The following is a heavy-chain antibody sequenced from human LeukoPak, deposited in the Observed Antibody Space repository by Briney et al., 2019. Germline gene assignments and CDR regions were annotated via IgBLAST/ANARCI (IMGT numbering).Heavy chain of an antibody. CDR3: ARVLVGNWGNYFDY. J-gene: IGHJ4*02. V-gene: IGHV3-7*01. CDR1: GFTFSSDW. Sequence: GGSLRLSCAASGFTFSSDWMSWVRQAPGKGLERVANIKQDRSEKYYVDSVTGRFPISRDNAKTSLYILLHSLSAEATAVYYCARVLVGNWGNYFDYWGQGTLVTVSS. D-gene: IGHD7-27*01. CDR2: IKQDRSEK.